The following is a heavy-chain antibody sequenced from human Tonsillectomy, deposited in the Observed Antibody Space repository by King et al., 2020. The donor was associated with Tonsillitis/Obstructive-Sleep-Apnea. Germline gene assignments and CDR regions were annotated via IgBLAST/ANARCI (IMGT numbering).Heavy chain of an antibody. Sequence: QLVQSGAEVKKPGSSVKVSCKASGGTFSSYAISWVRQAPGQGLEWMGGINPILGIANYAQKFQGRVTITADKSTSTAYMELSSLRSEDTAVYYCARDYDSSGYLDYWGQGTLVTVSS. CDR2: INPILGIA. V-gene: IGHV1-69*10. D-gene: IGHD3-22*01. CDR3: ARDYDSSGYLDY. J-gene: IGHJ4*02. CDR1: GGTFSSYA.